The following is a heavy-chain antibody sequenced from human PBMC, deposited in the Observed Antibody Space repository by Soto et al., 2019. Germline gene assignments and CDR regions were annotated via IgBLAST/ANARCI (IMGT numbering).Heavy chain of an antibody. V-gene: IGHV3-23*01. CDR2: ISGSGGTA. J-gene: IGHJ4*02. CDR1: GFTFSNYG. CDR3: AKELWFGQRVFDF. D-gene: IGHD3-10*01. Sequence: EVQLLESGGGLVQPGGSLRLSCAASGFTFSNYGMSWVRQAPGKGLEWVSVISGSGGTAFYADSVKGRFTVSRDNSKNTVFLQMSSLRDEDTAVYYCAKELWFGQRVFDFWGQGTLVTVSS.